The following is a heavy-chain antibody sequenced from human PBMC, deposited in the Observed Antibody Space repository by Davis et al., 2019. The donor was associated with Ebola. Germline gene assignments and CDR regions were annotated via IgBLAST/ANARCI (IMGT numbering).Heavy chain of an antibody. J-gene: IGHJ4*02. CDR2: ISYDGSNK. D-gene: IGHD6-13*01. CDR1: GFTFSSYW. CDR3: ARDKGSSWYSFDY. Sequence: GESLRISCAASGFTFSSYWMSWVRQAPGKGLEWVAVISYDGSNKYYADSVKGRFTISRDNSKNTLYLQMNSLRAEDTAVYYCARDKGSSWYSFDYWGQGTLVTVSS. V-gene: IGHV3-30-3*01.